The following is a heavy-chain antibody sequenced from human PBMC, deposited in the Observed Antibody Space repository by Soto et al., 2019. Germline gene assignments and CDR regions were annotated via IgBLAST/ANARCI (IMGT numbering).Heavy chain of an antibody. V-gene: IGHV3-30*03. J-gene: IGHJ1*01. Sequence: PGWSLRLSCASSVITFSNYGMHWVRQAPGKGLEWVAVISYDGSNKYYADSVKGRFTISRDNSNNMLYLQMNSLRVEDTAVYSCARDRRGHGERYNFGEYFHHWGQGTLVTVSS. CDR3: ARDRRGHGERYNFGEYFHH. CDR1: VITFSNYG. CDR2: ISYDGSNK. D-gene: IGHD5-12*01.